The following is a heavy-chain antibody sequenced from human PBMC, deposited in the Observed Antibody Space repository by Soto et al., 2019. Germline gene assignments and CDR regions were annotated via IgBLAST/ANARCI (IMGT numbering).Heavy chain of an antibody. CDR2: LLPIFGTA. CDR1: GGTFSSYA. Sequence: QVQLVQSGAEVKKPGSSVKVSCKASGGTFSSYAISWVRQAPGQGLEWMGGLLPIFGTANYAQKFQGRVTITADESRSRAYMDLSRLRSEDTAVYYCGRGYRGGGYSYGYGYDYGMDVWGKGTTVTVSS. D-gene: IGHD5-18*01. J-gene: IGHJ6*04. CDR3: GRGYRGGGYSYGYGYDYGMDV. V-gene: IGHV1-69*01.